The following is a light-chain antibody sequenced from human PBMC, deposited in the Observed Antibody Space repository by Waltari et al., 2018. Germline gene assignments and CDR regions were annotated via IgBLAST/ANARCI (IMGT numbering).Light chain of an antibody. J-gene: IGKJ2*01. CDR2: WAS. Sequence: MTQSTNYQTVSLRERTTINCKSSKSVLYSYNNKNYLAWYQQKPGQPPKLLIYWASTRESGVPDRFSGSGSGTDFTLTISSLQAEDVAVYYCQQYYSTPRTFGQGTKLEIK. V-gene: IGKV4-1*01. CDR1: KSVLYSYNNKNY. CDR3: QQYYSTPRT.